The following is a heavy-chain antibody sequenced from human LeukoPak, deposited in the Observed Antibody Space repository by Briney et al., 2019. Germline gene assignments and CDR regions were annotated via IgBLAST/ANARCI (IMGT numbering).Heavy chain of an antibody. CDR1: GGSFSGYY. D-gene: IGHD4-17*01. V-gene: IGHV4-34*01. CDR3: ARAPPYGLGGDAFDI. J-gene: IGHJ3*02. CDR2: INHNGST. Sequence: SETLSLTCAVYGGSFSGYYWSWIRQPPGKGLEWIGEINHNGSTNYNPSLKSRVTISVDTSKNQFSLKLSSVTAADTAVYYCARAPPYGLGGDAFDIWGQGTMVTVSS.